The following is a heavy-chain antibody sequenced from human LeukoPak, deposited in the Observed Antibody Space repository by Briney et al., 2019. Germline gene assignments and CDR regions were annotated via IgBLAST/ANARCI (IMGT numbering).Heavy chain of an antibody. Sequence: GGSLRLSCAASGFTFSSYSMNWVRQAPGKGLEWVSYISSSSSTIYYADSVKGRFAISRDNAKNSLYLQMNSLRDEDTAVYYCARDGVRGSPYDSRFDYWGQGTLVTVSS. CDR2: ISSSSSTI. V-gene: IGHV3-48*02. CDR3: ARDGVRGSPYDSRFDY. D-gene: IGHD5-12*01. CDR1: GFTFSSYS. J-gene: IGHJ4*02.